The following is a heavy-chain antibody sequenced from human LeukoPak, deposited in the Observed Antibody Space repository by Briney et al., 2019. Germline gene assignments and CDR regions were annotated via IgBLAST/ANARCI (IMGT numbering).Heavy chain of an antibody. CDR1: GYSFTSYW. CDR3: ARQEYCSGGSCYTWFGP. J-gene: IGHJ5*02. V-gene: IGHV5-51*01. Sequence: GESLKISCQGSGYSFTSYWIGWVRQMPGKGLEWMGIIYPADSDIRYSPSFQGQVTISADRSISTAYLQWSSLKASDTAMYYCARQEYCSGGSCYTWFGPWGQGTLVTVSS. CDR2: IYPADSDI. D-gene: IGHD2-15*01.